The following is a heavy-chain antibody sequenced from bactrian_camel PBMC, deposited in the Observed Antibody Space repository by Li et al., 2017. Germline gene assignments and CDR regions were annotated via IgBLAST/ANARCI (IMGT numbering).Heavy chain of an antibody. CDR3: AASGDQLGRWCYEFPVNWVSWLYN. Sequence: HVQLVESGGGSVQAGGSLLLSCAASGNTYSTNCMGWFRQVPGNEREPLASIDSDGRTSVADSVKGRFTISRDGSKNTLYLHMNGLTPEDTAMYHCAASGDQLGRWCYEFPVNWVSWLYNWGQGTQVTVS. V-gene: IGHV3S53*01. D-gene: IGHD3*01. J-gene: IGHJ4*01. CDR2: IDSDGRT. CDR1: GNTYSTNC.